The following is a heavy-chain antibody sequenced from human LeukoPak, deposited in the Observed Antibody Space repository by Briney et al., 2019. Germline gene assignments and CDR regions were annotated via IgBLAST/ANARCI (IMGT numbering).Heavy chain of an antibody. J-gene: IGHJ4*02. V-gene: IGHV3-48*02. CDR3: ARKYGGYADY. Sequence: PGGSLRLSCAASGFTFSSYSMNWVRQTPGKGLEWLSYISSGGSGLYYADSVKGRFTISRDNAKNSLYLQMNSLRDEDTAVYYCARKYGGYADYWGQGTLVTVSS. CDR1: GFTFSSYS. D-gene: IGHD5-12*01. CDR2: ISSGGSGL.